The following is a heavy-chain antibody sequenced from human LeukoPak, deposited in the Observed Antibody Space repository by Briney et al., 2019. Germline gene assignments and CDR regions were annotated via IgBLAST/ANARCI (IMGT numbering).Heavy chain of an antibody. J-gene: IGHJ6*02. D-gene: IGHD6-13*01. CDR3: ARLRPYSSSWYAYYGMDV. CDR1: EFTFSSYW. Sequence: PGGSLRLSCAASEFTFSSYWMHWVRQGRKGLVWVSRIHTDGSSTTYADSVKGRLTISRDNAKNTVYLQMNSLRAEDTAVYYCARLRPYSSSWYAYYGMDVWGQGTTVTVS. V-gene: IGHV3-74*01. CDR2: IHTDGSST.